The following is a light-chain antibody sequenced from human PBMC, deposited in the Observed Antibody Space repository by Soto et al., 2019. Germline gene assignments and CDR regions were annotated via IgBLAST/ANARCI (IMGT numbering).Light chain of an antibody. CDR1: QGISSY. CDR3: QQLNSYPLT. Sequence: DIQLTQSPSFLSASVGDRVTITCRASQGISSYLAWYQQKPGKAPKLLIYAASTLQSGVPSRFSGSGSGTEFTRTISSLQPEDFATYDWQQLNSYPLTFGVGTKVESK. V-gene: IGKV1-9*01. CDR2: AAS. J-gene: IGKJ4*01.